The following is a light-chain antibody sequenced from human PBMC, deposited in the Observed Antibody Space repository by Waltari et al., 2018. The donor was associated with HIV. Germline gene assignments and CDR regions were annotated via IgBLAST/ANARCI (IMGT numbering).Light chain of an antibody. CDR3: QQYFKSPRT. CDR1: QSLLYRSTNKNY. Sequence: DIVMTQSPDSLAVSLGERATIHCKSSQSLLYRSTNKNYLAWYQQKPGQPPKLLIYWASTRESGVPDRFSGSGSGTDFTLTISSLQAEDVAVYYCQQYFKSPRTFGQGTKVEIK. J-gene: IGKJ1*01. V-gene: IGKV4-1*01. CDR2: WAS.